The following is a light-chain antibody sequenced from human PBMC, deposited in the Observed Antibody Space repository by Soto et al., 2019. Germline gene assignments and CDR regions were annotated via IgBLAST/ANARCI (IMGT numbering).Light chain of an antibody. V-gene: IGLV7-46*01. Sequence: QAVVTQEPSLTVSPGGTVTLTCGSSTGAVTSGHYPYWFQQKPGQAPRILIYDTSNKHSWTPARFSGSLLGGKAALTLSGAQPEDEAEYYCLLSYSGARVFGGGT. J-gene: IGLJ3*02. CDR3: LLSYSGARV. CDR2: DTS. CDR1: TGAVTSGHY.